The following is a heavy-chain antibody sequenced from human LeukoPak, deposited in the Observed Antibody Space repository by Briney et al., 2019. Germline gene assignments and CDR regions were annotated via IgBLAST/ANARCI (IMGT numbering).Heavy chain of an antibody. CDR1: GYTFTSYG. V-gene: IGHV1-18*01. CDR2: ISAYNGNT. D-gene: IGHD6-13*01. J-gene: IGHJ4*02. CDR3: ARGRRVAAAGTSTQDY. Sequence: ASVKVSCKASGYTFTSYGISWVRQAPGQGLEWRGWISAYNGNTNYAQKLQGRVTMTTDTSTSTAYMELRSLRSDDTAVYYCARGRRVAAAGTSTQDYWGQGTLVTVSS.